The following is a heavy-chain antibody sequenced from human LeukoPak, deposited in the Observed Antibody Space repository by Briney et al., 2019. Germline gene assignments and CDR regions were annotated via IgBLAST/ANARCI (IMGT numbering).Heavy chain of an antibody. CDR3: AKCLVAPTPSGFDF. D-gene: IGHD3-9*01. V-gene: IGHV3-9*01. J-gene: IGHJ3*01. Sequence: QPGGSLRLSCAASGFTFGDYAMHWVRHVPGEGLQWVSGTSWDSGTRVYADSVKGRFTISRDNAKNSLYLQMNSLRPEDTALYYCAKCLVAPTPSGFDFWGQGTMVGVSS. CDR2: TSWDSGTR. CDR1: GFTFGDYA.